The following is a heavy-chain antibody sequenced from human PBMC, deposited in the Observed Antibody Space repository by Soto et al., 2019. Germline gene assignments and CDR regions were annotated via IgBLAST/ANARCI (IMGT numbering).Heavy chain of an antibody. CDR3: ARQAEGGYNSGY. D-gene: IGHD5-12*01. CDR1: GGTFSTYT. J-gene: IGHJ4*02. V-gene: IGHV1-3*01. Sequence: GASVKVSCKASGGTFSTYTITWVRQAPGQGLEWMGWIDAGNGNTKYSQKFQGRVTITRDTSASTAYMELTSLRSEDTAVYYCARQAEGGYNSGYWGQGTLVTVSS. CDR2: IDAGNGNT.